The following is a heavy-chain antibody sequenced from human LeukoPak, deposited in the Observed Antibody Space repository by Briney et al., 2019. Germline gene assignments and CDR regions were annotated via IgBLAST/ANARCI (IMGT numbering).Heavy chain of an antibody. CDR2: INSDGRST. D-gene: IGHD4-23*01. V-gene: IGHV3-74*01. CDR1: GITFSSYW. CDR3: ARSAYPGTSVIED. J-gene: IGHJ4*02. Sequence: PGGSLRLSCAGSGITFSSYWMHWVRQAPGKGLVWVSRINSDGRSTNYADSVKGRFTISRDNAKNTLYLQMNSLRAEDTAVYYCARSAYPGTSVIEDWGRGTLVTVSS.